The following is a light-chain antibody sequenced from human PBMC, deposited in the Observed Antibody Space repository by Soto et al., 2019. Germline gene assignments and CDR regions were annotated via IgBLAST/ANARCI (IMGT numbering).Light chain of an antibody. J-gene: IGKJ1*01. CDR1: QSVSSSY. CDR2: GVS. V-gene: IGKV3-20*01. Sequence: EIVLTQSPGTLSLSPGERATLSCSASQSVSSSYLAWYQQKPGQAPRLLIYGVSSRATGIPDRFSCSGSGTDFTLTISRLEPEDFAVYYCQQYGSSPRTFGQGTKVEIK. CDR3: QQYGSSPRT.